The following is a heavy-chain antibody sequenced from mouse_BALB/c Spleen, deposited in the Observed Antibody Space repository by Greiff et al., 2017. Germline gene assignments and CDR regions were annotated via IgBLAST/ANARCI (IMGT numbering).Heavy chain of an antibody. J-gene: IGHJ4*01. Sequence: EVQLVESGGGLVQPGGSLKLSCAASGFTFSSYTMSWVRQTPEKRLEWVAYISNGGGSTYYPDTVKGRFTISRDNAKNTLYLQMSSLKSEDTAMYYCARGVTTVVPYAMDYWGQGTSVTVSA. CDR1: GFTFSSYT. V-gene: IGHV5-12-2*01. D-gene: IGHD1-1*01. CDR2: ISNGGGST. CDR3: ARGVTTVVPYAMDY.